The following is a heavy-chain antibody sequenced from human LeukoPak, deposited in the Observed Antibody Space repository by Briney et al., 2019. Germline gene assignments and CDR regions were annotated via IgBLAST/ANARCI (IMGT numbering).Heavy chain of an antibody. V-gene: IGHV1-18*01. CDR1: GYTFTSYG. Sequence: ASVKVSCKASGYTFTSYGISWVRQAPGQGLEWMGWISAYNGNTNYAQKLQGRVTMTTDTSTSTAYMELRSLRSDDTAVYYCARGVAVPAAMGPHFWFDPWGQGTLVTVSS. CDR3: ARGVAVPAAMGPHFWFDP. CDR2: ISAYNGNT. J-gene: IGHJ5*02. D-gene: IGHD2-2*01.